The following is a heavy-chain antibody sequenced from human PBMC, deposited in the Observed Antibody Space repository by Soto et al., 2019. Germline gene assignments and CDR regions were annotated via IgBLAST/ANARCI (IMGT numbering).Heavy chain of an antibody. CDR1: GLTFSYYA. Sequence: GGSLRLSCAASGLTFSYYAMHWVRQAQGKGLEWVAVISYDGSNKYYADSAKGRFTISRDNSKNSLYLQMNSLRVEDTAVYYCVRDLRYCTGASCYPNFDYWGQGTRVTVSS. D-gene: IGHD2-15*01. J-gene: IGHJ4*02. CDR2: ISYDGSNK. CDR3: VRDLRYCTGASCYPNFDY. V-gene: IGHV3-30-3*01.